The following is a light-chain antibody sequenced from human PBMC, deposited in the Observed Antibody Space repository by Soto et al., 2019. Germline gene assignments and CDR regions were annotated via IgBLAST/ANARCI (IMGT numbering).Light chain of an antibody. CDR3: QSYDSSNHAV. CDR1: SGSIASNY. J-gene: IGLJ7*01. V-gene: IGLV6-57*02. Sequence: NFMLTQPHSVSESPGKTVTISCTGSSGSIASNYVQWYQQRPGSAPTTVIYEDNQRPSGVPDRFSGSIDSSSNSVSLTISGLKTEDEADYYCQSYDSSNHAVFGGGTQLTVL. CDR2: EDN.